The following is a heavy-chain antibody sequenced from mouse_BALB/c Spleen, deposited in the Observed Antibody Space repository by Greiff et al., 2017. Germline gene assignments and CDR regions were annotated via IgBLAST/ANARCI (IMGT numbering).Heavy chain of an antibody. CDR2: IYPGNSDT. CDR1: GYTFTSYW. D-gene: IGHD1-1*01. V-gene: IGHV1-5*01. J-gene: IGHJ2*01. Sequence: EVQLQQSGTVLARPGASVKMSCKASGYTFTSYWMHWVKQRPGQGLEWIGAIYPGNSDTSYNQKFKGKAKLTAVTSTSTAYMELSSLTNEDSAVYYCTRDYVGYYFDYWGQGTTLTVSS. CDR3: TRDYVGYYFDY.